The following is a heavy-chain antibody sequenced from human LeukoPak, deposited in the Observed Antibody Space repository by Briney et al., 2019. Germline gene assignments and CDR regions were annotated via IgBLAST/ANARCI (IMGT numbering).Heavy chain of an antibody. CDR2: IYPGDSDT. CDR1: GYTFTSYY. Sequence: KVSCKASGYTFTSYYMHWVRQMPGKGLEWMGIIYPGDSDTRYSPSFQGQVTISADKSISTAYLQWSSLKASDTAMYYCARQYSSSSYYYMDVWGKGTTVTVSS. D-gene: IGHD6-13*01. V-gene: IGHV5-51*01. CDR3: ARQYSSSSYYYMDV. J-gene: IGHJ6*03.